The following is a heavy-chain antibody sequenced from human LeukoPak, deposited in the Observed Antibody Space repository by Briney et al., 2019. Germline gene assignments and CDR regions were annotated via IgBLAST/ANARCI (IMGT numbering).Heavy chain of an antibody. V-gene: IGHV4-34*01. CDR1: DDSITMYY. CDR3: ARGGSYSWFDP. D-gene: IGHD1-26*01. CDR2: INHSGST. Sequence: PSETLSLTCSVSDDSITMYYWTWIRQPPGKGLEWIGEINHSGSTNYNPSLKSRVTISVDTSKNQFSLKLSSVTAADTAVYYCARGGSYSWFDPWGQGTLVTVSS. J-gene: IGHJ5*02.